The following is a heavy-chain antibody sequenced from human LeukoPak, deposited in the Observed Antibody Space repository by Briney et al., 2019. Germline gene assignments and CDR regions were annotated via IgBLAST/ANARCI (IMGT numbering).Heavy chain of an antibody. V-gene: IGHV4-4*07. Sequence: SETLSLTCTVSGGSISSYYWSWIRQPAGKGLEWIGRIYTSGSTNYNPSLKSRVTMSVDTSKNQFSLKLSSVTAADTAVYYCARDLAVAGMDWFDPWGQGTLVTVSS. CDR1: GGSISSYY. CDR2: IYTSGST. CDR3: ARDLAVAGMDWFDP. J-gene: IGHJ5*02. D-gene: IGHD6-19*01.